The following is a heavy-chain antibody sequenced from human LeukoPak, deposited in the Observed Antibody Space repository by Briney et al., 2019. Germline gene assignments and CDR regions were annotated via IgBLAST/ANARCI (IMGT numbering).Heavy chain of an antibody. CDR2: IYYSGST. D-gene: IGHD6-13*01. V-gene: IGHV4-59*01. Sequence: SETLSLTCTVSSGSISGYYWNCIRQPPGKGLEWTGYIYYSGSTNYNPSLQSRVTISVDTSKDQFSLKLTSVTAADTAVYYCATDRHSSSWYVFDYWGQGTPVTVSS. CDR3: ATDRHSSSWYVFDY. CDR1: SGSISGYY. J-gene: IGHJ4*02.